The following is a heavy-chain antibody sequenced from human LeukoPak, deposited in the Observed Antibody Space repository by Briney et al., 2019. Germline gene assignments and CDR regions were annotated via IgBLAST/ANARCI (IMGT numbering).Heavy chain of an antibody. J-gene: IGHJ4*02. V-gene: IGHV4-4*07. CDR2: IYSRVT. Sequence: SETLSLTCTVSGGSISNYYLSWIRQPAGKGLEWIGRIYSRVTTYNPSLKSRVTMSADTSRNHVSLTLNSVTAADTAVYYCARDRLLWFGELDYWGQGTLVIVSS. CDR3: ARDRLLWFGELDY. CDR1: GGSISNYY. D-gene: IGHD3-10*01.